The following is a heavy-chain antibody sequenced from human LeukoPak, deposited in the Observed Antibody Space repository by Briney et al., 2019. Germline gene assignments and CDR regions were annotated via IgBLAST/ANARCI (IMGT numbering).Heavy chain of an antibody. J-gene: IGHJ4*02. D-gene: IGHD2-2*01. CDR3: ARDCSSTSCYN. CDR2: IYQSGTT. CDR1: GGSISSYY. Sequence: SETLSLTCTVSGGSISSYYWSWIRQPPGKGLEWIGYIYQSGTTYYNPSLKSRVSISVDRSENQFSLRLSSVTAADTAVYYCARDCSSTSCYNWGQGTLVTVTS. V-gene: IGHV4-59*12.